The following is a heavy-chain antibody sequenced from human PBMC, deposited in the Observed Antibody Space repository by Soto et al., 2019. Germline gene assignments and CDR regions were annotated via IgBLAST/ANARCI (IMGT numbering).Heavy chain of an antibody. CDR2: IYYNGDT. CDR1: SGSISSGGYY. CDR3: ARAPNSGTYHDAFLI. D-gene: IGHD1-26*01. V-gene: IGHV4-31*03. J-gene: IGHJ3*02. Sequence: TLSLTCTVSSGSISSGGYYWSWIRQLPGKGLEWIGYIYYNGDTYYNPSLKSRVTLSVDTSKNHFSLKLSSVTAADTAVYYCARAPNSGTYHDAFLIWGQGTMVTVSS.